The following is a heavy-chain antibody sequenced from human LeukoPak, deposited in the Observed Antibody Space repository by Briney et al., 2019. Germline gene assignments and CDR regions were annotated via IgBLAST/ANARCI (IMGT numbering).Heavy chain of an antibody. V-gene: IGHV1-69*06. J-gene: IGHJ6*03. D-gene: IGHD6-19*01. Sequence: SVKVSCKASGYTFTGYYMHWVRQAPGQGLEWMGGIIPIFGTANYAQKFQGRVTITADKSTSTAYMELSSLRSEDTAVYYCARHIAVAGTRSYYYYYMDVWGKGTTVTVSS. CDR3: ARHIAVAGTRSYYYYYMDV. CDR1: GYTFTGYY. CDR2: IIPIFGTA.